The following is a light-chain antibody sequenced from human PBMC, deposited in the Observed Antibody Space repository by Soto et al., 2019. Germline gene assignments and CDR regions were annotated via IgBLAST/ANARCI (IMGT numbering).Light chain of an antibody. CDR1: SSDVGSYNF. J-gene: IGLJ2*01. CDR3: CSFAGLNTLL. V-gene: IGLV2-23*01. Sequence: QSALTQPASVSGSPGQSITISCTGTSSDVGSYNFVSWYQQHPGKAPKLMIYEGSKRPSGVSNRFSGSKSGNTASLTISGLQAEDEADYYCCSFAGLNTLLFGGGTKVTVL. CDR2: EGS.